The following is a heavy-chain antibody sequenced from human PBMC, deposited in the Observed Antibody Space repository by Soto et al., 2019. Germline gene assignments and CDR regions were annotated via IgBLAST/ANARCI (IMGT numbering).Heavy chain of an antibody. V-gene: IGHV4-30-4*01. CDR2: IYHGGTI. CDR1: GGSISSGGYF. J-gene: IGHJ4*02. Sequence: QVKLQESGPGLVKPSQTLSLTCTVSGGSISSGGYFWSWIRQPQDQGLEWIGHIYHGGTIYNNPSLNSRISISVDTSKAQFSLKLRSVTAADTAVYYCARGPSGDKVDYWGQGILVTVSA. D-gene: IGHD2-21*02. CDR3: ARGPSGDKVDY.